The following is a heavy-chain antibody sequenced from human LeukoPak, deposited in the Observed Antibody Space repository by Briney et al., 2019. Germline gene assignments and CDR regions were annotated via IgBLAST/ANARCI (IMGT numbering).Heavy chain of an antibody. CDR3: ARTEESGYSYGYFGYYYYMDV. J-gene: IGHJ6*03. D-gene: IGHD5-18*01. CDR1: GGSISSNSYY. CDR2: IYYSGST. V-gene: IGHV4-39*01. Sequence: PSETLSLTCTVSGGSISSNSYYWGWIRQSPGKGLEWIGSIYYSGSTYYNPSLKSRVTISVDTSKNQFSLKLSSVTAADTAVYYCARTEESGYSYGYFGYYYYMDVWGKGTTVTVSS.